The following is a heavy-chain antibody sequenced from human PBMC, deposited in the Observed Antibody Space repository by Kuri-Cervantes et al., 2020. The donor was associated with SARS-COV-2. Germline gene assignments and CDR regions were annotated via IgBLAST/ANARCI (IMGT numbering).Heavy chain of an antibody. V-gene: IGHV3-48*01. J-gene: IGHJ4*02. CDR1: GFIFSDFG. CDR2: ISSSSTTI. D-gene: IGHD6-13*01. Sequence: GESLKISCVVSGFIFSDFGMNWVRQAPGKGLEWVSYISSSSTTIYYADSVKGRFTISRDNAKNSLYLQMNSLRAEDTAVYYCARVSGSYVAAAAAYYFDYWGQGTLVTVSS. CDR3: ARVSGSYVAAAAAYYFDY.